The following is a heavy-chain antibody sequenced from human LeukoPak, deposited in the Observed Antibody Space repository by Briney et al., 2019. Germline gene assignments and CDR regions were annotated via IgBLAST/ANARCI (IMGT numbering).Heavy chain of an antibody. J-gene: IGHJ3*02. CDR1: GYSISSGYY. CDR3: AREAYYYDSSGYWNI. CDR2: IYHSGST. D-gene: IGHD3-22*01. Sequence: PSGTLSLTCTVSGYSISSGYYWGWIRQPPGKGLEWIGSIYHSGSTYYNPSLKSRVTISVDTSKNQFSLKLSSVTAADTAVYYCAREAYYYDSSGYWNIWGQGTMVTVSS. V-gene: IGHV4-38-2*02.